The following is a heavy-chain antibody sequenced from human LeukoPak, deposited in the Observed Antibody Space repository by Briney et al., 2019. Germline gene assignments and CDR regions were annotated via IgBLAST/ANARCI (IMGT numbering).Heavy chain of an antibody. CDR2: MNPNSGNT. Sequence: ASVKVSCRASGYTFTSYDINWVRQATGQGLEWMGWMNPNSGNTGYAQKFQGRVTITRNTSISTAYMELSSLRSEDTAVYYCASHYYDSSGYQPWGQGTLVTVSS. CDR1: GYTFTSYD. V-gene: IGHV1-8*03. J-gene: IGHJ5*02. D-gene: IGHD3-22*01. CDR3: ASHYYDSSGYQP.